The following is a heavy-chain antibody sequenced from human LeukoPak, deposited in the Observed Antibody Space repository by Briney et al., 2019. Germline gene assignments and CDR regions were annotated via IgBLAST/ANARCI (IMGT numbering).Heavy chain of an antibody. J-gene: IGHJ4*02. D-gene: IGHD6-19*01. Sequence: ASVKVSCKAFGYTFTSYGISWVRQAPGQGLEWMGWISAYNGNTNYAQKLQGRVTMTTDTSTSTAYMELRSLRSDDTAVYYCARVGSKKAVAEGYFDYWGQGTLVTVSS. CDR1: GYTFTSYG. V-gene: IGHV1-18*01. CDR2: ISAYNGNT. CDR3: ARVGSKKAVAEGYFDY.